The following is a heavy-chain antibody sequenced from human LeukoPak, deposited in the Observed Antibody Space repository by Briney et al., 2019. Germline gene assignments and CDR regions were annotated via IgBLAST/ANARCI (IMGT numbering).Heavy chain of an antibody. V-gene: IGHV1-46*01. CDR3: ARGDYYDSSGYYYAEYFQH. D-gene: IGHD3-22*01. CDR2: INPSGGST. Sequence: ASVKVSCKASGYTFTSYYMHWVRQAPGQGLEWMGIINPSGGSTSYAQKFQGRVTITADESTRTAYMDLSSLRSEDTAVYYCARGDYYDSSGYYYAEYFQHWGQGTLVTVSS. J-gene: IGHJ1*01. CDR1: GYTFTSYY.